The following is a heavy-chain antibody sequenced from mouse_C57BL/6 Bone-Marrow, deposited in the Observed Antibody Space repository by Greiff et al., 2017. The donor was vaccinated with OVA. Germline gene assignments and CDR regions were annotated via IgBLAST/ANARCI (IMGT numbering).Heavy chain of an antibody. CDR3: ARGEYYGSSL. D-gene: IGHD1-1*01. CDR2: INPNNGGT. CDR1: GYTFTDYY. J-gene: IGHJ2*01. Sequence: EVQLQQSGPELVKPGASVKISCKASGYTFTDYYMNWVKQSHGKSLEWIGDINPNNGGTSYNQKFKGKATLTVDKSSSTAYMELRSLTSEDSAVYYCARGEYYGSSLWGQGTTLTVSS. V-gene: IGHV1-26*01.